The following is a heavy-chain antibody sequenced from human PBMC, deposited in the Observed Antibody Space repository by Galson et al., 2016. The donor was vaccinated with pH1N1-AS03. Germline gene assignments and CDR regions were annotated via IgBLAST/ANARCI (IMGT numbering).Heavy chain of an antibody. CDR1: GFTFSSYG. D-gene: IGHD3-22*01. V-gene: IGHV3-33*01. J-gene: IGHJ4*02. CDR3: ARGQGYNSGYFDTDY. CDR2: IWYDGSNK. Sequence: SLRLSCAASGFTFSSYGMHWVRQTPGKGLEWVAVIWYDGSNKYYADPVKGRFTISRDNSKNTLYLQMSSLRAEDTAVYYCARGQGYNSGYFDTDYWGRGTLVTVSS.